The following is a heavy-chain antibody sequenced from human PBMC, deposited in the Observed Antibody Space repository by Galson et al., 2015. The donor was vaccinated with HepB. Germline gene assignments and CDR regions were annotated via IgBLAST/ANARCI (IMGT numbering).Heavy chain of an antibody. CDR2: ISGSDGST. V-gene: IGHV3-23*01. CDR1: GFTFSSYA. D-gene: IGHD6-19*01. J-gene: IGHJ5*02. Sequence: SLRLSCAASGFTFSSYAMSWVRQAPGKGLEWVSAISGSDGSTYYADSVKGRFTISRDNSKNTLYLQMNSLRAEDTAVYYCATRGQWLVYNWFDPWGQGTLVTVSS. CDR3: ATRGQWLVYNWFDP.